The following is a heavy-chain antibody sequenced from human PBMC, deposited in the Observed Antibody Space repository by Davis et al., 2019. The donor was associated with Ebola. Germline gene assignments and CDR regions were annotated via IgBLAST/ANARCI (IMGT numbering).Heavy chain of an antibody. CDR2: IYSGGST. J-gene: IGHJ6*02. Sequence: GESLKISCAASGFTVSSNYMSWVRQAPGKGLEWVSVIYSGGSTYYADSVKGRFTISRDNSKNTLYLQMNSLRAEDTAVYYCARGHDYYGMDVWGQGTTVTVSS. CDR1: GFTVSSNY. D-gene: IGHD3-3*01. V-gene: IGHV3-53*01. CDR3: ARGHDYYGMDV.